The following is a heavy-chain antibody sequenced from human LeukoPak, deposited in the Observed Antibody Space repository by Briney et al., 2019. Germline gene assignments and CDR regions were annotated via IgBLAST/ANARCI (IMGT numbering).Heavy chain of an antibody. CDR1: GYTFTGYY. J-gene: IGHJ5*02. CDR3: ARAGVRFGEPFDP. Sequence: ASVKVSCKASGYTFTGYYMHWVRQAHGQGLGWMGWINPNSGGTNYAQKFQGWVTMTRDTSISTAYMELSRLRSDDTAVYYCARAGVRFGEPFDPWGQGTLVTVSS. CDR2: INPNSGGT. D-gene: IGHD3-10*01. V-gene: IGHV1-2*04.